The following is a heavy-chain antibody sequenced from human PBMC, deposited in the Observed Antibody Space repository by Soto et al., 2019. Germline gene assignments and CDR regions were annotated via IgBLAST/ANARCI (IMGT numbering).Heavy chain of an antibody. CDR2: IKSKTDGGTT. J-gene: IGHJ4*02. CDR1: GFTFSNAW. Sequence: GGSLRLSCAASGFTFSNAWMNWVRQAPGKGLEWVGRIKSKTDGGTTDYAAPVKGRFTISRDDSKNTLYLQMNSLKTEDTAVYYCTTGSYCSGGSCYWTEWELEYWGQGTLVTVSS. CDR3: TTGSYCSGGSCYWTEWELEY. V-gene: IGHV3-15*07. D-gene: IGHD2-15*01.